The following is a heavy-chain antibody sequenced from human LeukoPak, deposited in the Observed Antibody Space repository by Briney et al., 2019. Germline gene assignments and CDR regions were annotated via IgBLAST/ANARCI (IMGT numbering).Heavy chain of an antibody. CDR3: AKVSKLGCTGVSCYSAFDY. CDR1: GYTFTAYY. D-gene: IGHD2-8*02. V-gene: IGHV1-2*02. CDR2: INPSSGGT. Sequence: ASVKVSCKASGYTFTAYYIHWVRQAPGQGLEWMGWINPSSGGTDYPQTFQGRVTMTRDTSTSTVYMDLNRLTSDDTAVYYCAKVSKLGCTGVSCYSAFDYWGQGSLVTVSS. J-gene: IGHJ4*02.